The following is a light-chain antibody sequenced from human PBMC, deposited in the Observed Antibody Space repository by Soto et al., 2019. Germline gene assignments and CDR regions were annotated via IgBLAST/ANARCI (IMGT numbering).Light chain of an antibody. J-gene: IGKJ1*01. V-gene: IGKV3-15*01. CDR3: QQYGSSTWT. CDR1: QSVSSN. Sequence: EIVMTQSPATLSVSPGERATLSCRASQSVSSNLAWYQQKPGQAPRLLIYGASTRETGIPARFSGSGSGREFTLTISRLEPEDFAVYDCQQYGSSTWTFGQGTKVDIK. CDR2: GAS.